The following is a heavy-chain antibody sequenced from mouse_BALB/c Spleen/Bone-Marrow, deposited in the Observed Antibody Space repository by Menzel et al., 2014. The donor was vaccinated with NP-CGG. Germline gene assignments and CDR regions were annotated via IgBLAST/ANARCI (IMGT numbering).Heavy chain of an antibody. Sequence: EVKLMESGGGLVKPGGSLKLSCAASGFTFSSNGISWVRQTPEKRLEWVATISGGGNYTYYPDSVKGRFTISRDNAKNNLYLQMSSLRSEDTALYYCARNYYGYDGYFDYWGQGTTLTVSS. CDR1: GFTFSSNG. CDR2: ISGGGNYT. CDR3: ARNYYGYDGYFDY. V-gene: IGHV5-9-2*01. J-gene: IGHJ2*01. D-gene: IGHD2-2*01.